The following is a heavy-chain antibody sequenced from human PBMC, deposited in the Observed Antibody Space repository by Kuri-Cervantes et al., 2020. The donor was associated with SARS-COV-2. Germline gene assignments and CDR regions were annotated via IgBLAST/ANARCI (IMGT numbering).Heavy chain of an antibody. D-gene: IGHD3-22*01. J-gene: IGHJ4*02. CDR1: GFTFSSYS. Sequence: GGSLRLSCAASGFTFSSYSMNWVRQAPGKGLEWVSSISSSSYIYYADSVKGRFTISRDNARNSLYLQMNSLRAEDTAVHYCARDGHDSSKQFDHWGQGTLVTVSS. CDR2: ISSSSYI. CDR3: ARDGHDSSKQFDH. V-gene: IGHV3-21*01.